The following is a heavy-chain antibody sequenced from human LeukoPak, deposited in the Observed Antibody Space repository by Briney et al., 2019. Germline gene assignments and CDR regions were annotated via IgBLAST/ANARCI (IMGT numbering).Heavy chain of an antibody. CDR1: GFTFGSYE. CDR2: ISSSGSTI. CDR3: ASDLSGYDYFDY. Sequence: GGSLRLSCAASGFTFGSYEMNWVRQAPGEGLEWVSYISSSGSTIYYADSVKGRFTISRDNAKNSLYLQMNSLRAEHTAVYYCASDLSGYDYFDYWGQGTLVTVSS. V-gene: IGHV3-48*03. D-gene: IGHD5-12*01. J-gene: IGHJ4*02.